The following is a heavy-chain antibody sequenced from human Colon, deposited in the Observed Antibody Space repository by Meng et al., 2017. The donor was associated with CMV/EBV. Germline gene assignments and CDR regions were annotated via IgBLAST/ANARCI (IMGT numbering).Heavy chain of an antibody. V-gene: IGHV3-21*01. CDR1: GFTFSSYS. J-gene: IGHJ4*02. Sequence: GGSLRLSCAASGFTFSSYSMNWVRQAPGKGLEWVSSISSSSSYIYYADSAKGRFTISRDNAKNSLYLQMNSLRAEDTAVYYCARDSCSSTSCYYYWGQGTLVTVSS. D-gene: IGHD2-2*01. CDR2: ISSSSSYI. CDR3: ARDSCSSTSCYYY.